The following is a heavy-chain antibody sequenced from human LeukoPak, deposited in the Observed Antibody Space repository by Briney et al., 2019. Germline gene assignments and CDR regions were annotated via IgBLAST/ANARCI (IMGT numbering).Heavy chain of an antibody. V-gene: IGHV3-48*03. CDR3: ASPGSISTGGPI. Sequence: PGGSLRLSCAASGFTFSSYEMNWVRQAPGKGLEWVSYISSSGSTIYYADSVKGRFTISRDNARNSLSLQMNSLTAEDTAVYYCASPGSISTGGPIWGQGSLVTVSS. J-gene: IGHJ4*02. D-gene: IGHD3-9*01. CDR2: ISSSGSTI. CDR1: GFTFSSYE.